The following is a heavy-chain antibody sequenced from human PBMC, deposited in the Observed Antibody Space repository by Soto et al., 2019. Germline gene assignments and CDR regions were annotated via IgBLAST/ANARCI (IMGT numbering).Heavy chain of an antibody. CDR1: GFTFISYG. V-gene: IGHV3-23*01. CDR3: ARGAAAAGTDWFDA. D-gene: IGHD6-13*01. J-gene: IGHJ5*02. Sequence: EMQLLESGGGLVQPGGSLRLSCATSGFTFISYGMTWVRQAPGKGLEWVSGITTTGRNTYYAESVKCRFTISRDNSKNVVYLQMNSLRAEDTAVYYCARGAAAAGTDWFDAWGQGTLVIVSS. CDR2: ITTTGRNT.